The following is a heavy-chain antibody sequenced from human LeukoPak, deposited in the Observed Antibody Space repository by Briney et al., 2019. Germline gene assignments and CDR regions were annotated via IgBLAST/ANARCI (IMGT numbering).Heavy chain of an antibody. CDR2: IKQDGSEK. V-gene: IGHV3-7*01. J-gene: IGHJ4*02. CDR1: GFTFSSYW. CDR3: ARDRGDIVVIPAAIAY. D-gene: IGHD2-2*02. Sequence: GGSLRLSCAASGFTFSSYWMSRVRQAPGKGLEWVANIKQDGSEKYYVDTVKGRFTISRDNAKNSLYLQMNSLRAEDTAVYYCARDRGDIVVIPAAIAYWGQGTLVTVSS.